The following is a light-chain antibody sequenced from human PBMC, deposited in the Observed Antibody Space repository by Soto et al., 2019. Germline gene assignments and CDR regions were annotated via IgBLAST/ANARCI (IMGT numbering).Light chain of an antibody. CDR3: SSYTSSNTLV. Sequence: QSALTQPASVSGSPGQSITISCTGTSSDVGGYNYVSWYQQHPGKAPKRMIYDVSNRPSGVSNRFSGSKSGNTASLTISGLQADDEADYYCSSYTSSNTLVFGTGTKLTVL. CDR2: DVS. J-gene: IGLJ1*01. V-gene: IGLV2-14*01. CDR1: SSDVGGYNY.